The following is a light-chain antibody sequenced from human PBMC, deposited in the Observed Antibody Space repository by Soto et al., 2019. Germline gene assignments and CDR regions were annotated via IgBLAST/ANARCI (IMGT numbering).Light chain of an antibody. J-gene: IGKJ1*01. CDR2: VAS. CDR3: PESYSTS. V-gene: IGKV1-39*01. Sequence: IHMTHSPSALSASLRDSVTITCRASQYISTYLNWYQQKPGQAPKLLIYVASNLQSGVPSRFSGSGSGTDFTLTIRRLQPEDIATYYCPESYSTSFGQVTKV. CDR1: QYISTY.